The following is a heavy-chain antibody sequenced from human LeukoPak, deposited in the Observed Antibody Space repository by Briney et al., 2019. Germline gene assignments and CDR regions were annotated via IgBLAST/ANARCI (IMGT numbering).Heavy chain of an antibody. J-gene: IGHJ3*02. D-gene: IGHD5-24*01. CDR2: LFSGGTT. V-gene: IGHV3-53*05. Sequence: GGSLRVSCAASGLTVSSNYMSWVRQAPGKGLEWVSVLFSGGTTYYADSVKGRFAISRDNSKNTLYLQMNGLRAEDTAVYYCARGGDGYNYAFDMWGQGTMVTGSS. CDR1: GLTVSSNY. CDR3: ARGGDGYNYAFDM.